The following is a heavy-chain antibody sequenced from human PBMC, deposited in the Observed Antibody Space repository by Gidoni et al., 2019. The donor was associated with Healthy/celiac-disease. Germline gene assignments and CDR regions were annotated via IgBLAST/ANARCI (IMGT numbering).Heavy chain of an antibody. CDR1: GGSISSGSYY. D-gene: IGHD2-15*01. CDR2: IYTSGST. Sequence: QVQLQESGPGLVKPSQTLSLTCTVPGGSISSGSYYWSWIRQPAGKGLEWIGRIYTSGSTNYNPSLKSRVTISVDTSKNQFSLKLSSVTAADTAVYYCAREDIVVVVAAYNWFDPWGQGTLVTVSS. V-gene: IGHV4-61*02. CDR3: AREDIVVVVAAYNWFDP. J-gene: IGHJ5*02.